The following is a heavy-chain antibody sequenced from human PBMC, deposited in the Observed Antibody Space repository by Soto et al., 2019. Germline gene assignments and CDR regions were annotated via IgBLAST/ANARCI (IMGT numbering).Heavy chain of an antibody. D-gene: IGHD6-19*01. V-gene: IGHV2-5*02. J-gene: IGHJ2*01. CDR3: EHRIKVVGRWFFNI. CDR2: IHWDDEK. CDR1: GFSLSTSGVG. Sequence: QIALRESGPSLVKPTQPLTLTCTFSGFSLSTSGVGVGWILQPPGKALEWLALIHWDDEKNYSPSLRTRLTVTTDASQNPAVLTMTNMYPVDTATYYYEHRIKVVGRWFFNIWGRGTLVTVSP.